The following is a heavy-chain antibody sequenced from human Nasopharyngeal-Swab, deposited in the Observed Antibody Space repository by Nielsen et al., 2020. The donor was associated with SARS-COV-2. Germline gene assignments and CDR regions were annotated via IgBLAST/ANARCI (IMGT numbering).Heavy chain of an antibody. J-gene: IGHJ3*02. D-gene: IGHD3-9*01. Sequence: VRQAPGKGLEWVANIKQDGSEKYYVDSVKGRFTISRDNAKNSLYLQMNSLRAEDTAVYYCARNILTGYYSSDAFDIWGQGTTVTVSS. CDR2: IKQDGSEK. V-gene: IGHV3-7*01. CDR3: ARNILTGYYSSDAFDI.